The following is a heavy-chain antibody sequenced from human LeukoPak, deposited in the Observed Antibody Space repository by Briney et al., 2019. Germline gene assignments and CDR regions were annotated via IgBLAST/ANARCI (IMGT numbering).Heavy chain of an antibody. J-gene: IGHJ3*02. D-gene: IGHD3-10*01. CDR1: GFTFITYD. CDR2: IGTTGDT. Sequence: GGSLRLSCAASGFTFITYDMHWVRQATGKGLEWVSAIGTTGDTYYPGSVKGRFTISRENAKNSLYLQMNSLRAEDTAVYYCATHELKDAFDIWGQGTMVTVSS. CDR3: ATHELKDAFDI. V-gene: IGHV3-13*01.